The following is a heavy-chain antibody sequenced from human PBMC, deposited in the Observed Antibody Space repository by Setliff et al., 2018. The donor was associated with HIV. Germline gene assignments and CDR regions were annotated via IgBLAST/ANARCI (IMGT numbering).Heavy chain of an antibody. V-gene: IGHV1-24*01. Sequence: ASVKVSCKASGYTLAEISMHWVRQAPGKGLEWMGGFDPEDGEKVYAQRFQGTVTMTEDTSTDTAYMELTSLTSEDTAVYYCATITFYYDSSGSQNKKSYFFDYWGQGTLVTVSS. J-gene: IGHJ4*02. CDR3: ATITFYYDSSGSQNKKSYFFDY. CDR2: FDPEDGEK. D-gene: IGHD3-22*01. CDR1: GYTLAEIS.